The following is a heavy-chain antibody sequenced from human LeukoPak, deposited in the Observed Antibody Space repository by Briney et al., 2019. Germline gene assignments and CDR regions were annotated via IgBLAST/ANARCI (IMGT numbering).Heavy chain of an antibody. CDR2: INTNTGNP. CDR3: ARVHDSSGYYYETGDAFDI. CDR1: GYTFTSYA. Sequence: ASVKVSCKASGYTFTSYAMNWVRQAPGQGLEWMGWINTNTGNPTYAQGFTGRFVFSLDTSVSTAYLQISSLKAEDTAVYYCARVHDSSGYYYETGDAFDIWGQGTMVTVSS. D-gene: IGHD3-22*01. J-gene: IGHJ3*02. V-gene: IGHV7-4-1*02.